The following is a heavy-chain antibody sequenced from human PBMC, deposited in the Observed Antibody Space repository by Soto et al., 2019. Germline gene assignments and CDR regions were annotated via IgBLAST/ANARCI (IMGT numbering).Heavy chain of an antibody. J-gene: IGHJ4*02. CDR2: ISSSSSYI. D-gene: IGHD3-22*01. Sequence: PGGSLRLSCAVSGFTFSSYSMNWVRKAPGKGLEWVSSISSSSSYIYYADSVKGRFTISRDNAKNSLYLQMNSLRAEDTAVYYCARDGGGQYYDSSGYYSDWGQGTLVTVSS. CDR3: ARDGGGQYYDSSGYYSD. V-gene: IGHV3-21*01. CDR1: GFTFSSYS.